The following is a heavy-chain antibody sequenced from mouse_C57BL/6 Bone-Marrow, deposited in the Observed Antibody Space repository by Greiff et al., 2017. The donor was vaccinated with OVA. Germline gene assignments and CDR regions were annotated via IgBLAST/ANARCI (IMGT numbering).Heavy chain of an antibody. Sequence: VKLQESGPELVKPGASVKISCKASGYTFTDYYINWVKQRPGQGLEWIGWIFPGSGSTYYNEKFKGKATLTVDKSSSTAYMLLSSLTSEDSAVYFCAREEVYYGYAMDYWGQGTSVTVSS. CDR2: IFPGSGST. D-gene: IGHD2-1*01. V-gene: IGHV1-75*01. J-gene: IGHJ4*01. CDR3: AREEVYYGYAMDY. CDR1: GYTFTDYY.